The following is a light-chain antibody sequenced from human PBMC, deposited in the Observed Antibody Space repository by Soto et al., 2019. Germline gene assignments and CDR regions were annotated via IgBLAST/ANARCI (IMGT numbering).Light chain of an antibody. CDR3: QHYNSYSQA. CDR2: KAS. CDR1: QTISSW. J-gene: IGKJ1*01. Sequence: DIQMTQSPSTLSGSVGDRVTITCRASQTISSWLAWYQQKPGKAPKPLIYKASTLKSGVPSRFSGSGSGTEFTLTISSLQPDDFATYYCQHYNSYSQALGQGTKVDLK. V-gene: IGKV1-5*03.